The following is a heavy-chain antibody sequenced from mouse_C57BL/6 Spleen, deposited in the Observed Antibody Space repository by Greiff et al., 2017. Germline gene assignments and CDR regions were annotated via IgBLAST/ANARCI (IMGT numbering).Heavy chain of an antibody. D-gene: IGHD3-2*02. V-gene: IGHV1-64*01. CDR1: GYTFTSYW. Sequence: QVQLQQPGAELVKPGASVKLSCKASGYTFTSYWMHWVKQRPGQGLEWIGMIHPNSGSTNYNEKFKSKATLTVDKSSSTAYMQLSSLTSEDSAVYNCARDSSCYYAMDYWGQGTSVTVSS. J-gene: IGHJ4*01. CDR3: ARDSSCYYAMDY. CDR2: IHPNSGST.